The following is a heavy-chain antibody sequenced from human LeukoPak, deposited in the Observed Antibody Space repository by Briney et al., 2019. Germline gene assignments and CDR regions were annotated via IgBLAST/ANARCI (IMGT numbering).Heavy chain of an antibody. D-gene: IGHD2-21*02. CDR1: GFTFSDYN. J-gene: IGHJ3*02. CDR3: ARDLAFCGGDCQDLYDAFDI. CDR2: ISRSGSTK. V-gene: IGHV3-11*01. Sequence: GGSLRLSCAASGFTFSDYNMRWIRQAPGKGLEWVSSISRSGSTKYYADSVKGRFTISRDNAKNSLFLQMNSLRAEDTAVYYCARDLAFCGGDCQDLYDAFDIWGRGTLVTVSS.